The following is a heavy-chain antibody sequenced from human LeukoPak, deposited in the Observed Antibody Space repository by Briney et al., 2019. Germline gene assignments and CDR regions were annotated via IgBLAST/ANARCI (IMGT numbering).Heavy chain of an antibody. D-gene: IGHD3-22*01. J-gene: IGHJ5*02. CDR2: ISSSGSTI. V-gene: IGHV3-11*01. CDR1: GFTFSDYY. Sequence: PGGSLRLSCAASGFTFSDYYMSWIRQAPGKGLEWVSYISSSGSTIYYADSVKRRFTISRDNAKNSLYLQMNSLRAEDTAVYYCARDWRYYDSSGYYHWGQGTLVTVSS. CDR3: ARDWRYYDSSGYYH.